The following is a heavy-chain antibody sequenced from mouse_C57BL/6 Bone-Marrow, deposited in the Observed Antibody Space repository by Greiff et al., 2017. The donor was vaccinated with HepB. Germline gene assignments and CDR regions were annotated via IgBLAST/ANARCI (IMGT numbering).Heavy chain of an antibody. CDR3: TRVVYDGYYSYFDY. V-gene: IGHV5-9-1*02. Sequence: EVQGVESGEGLVKPGGSLKLSCAASGFTFSSYAMSWVRQTPEKRLEWVAYISSGGDYIYYSDTVKGRFTISRDNARNTLYLQMSSLKSEDTAMYYCTRVVYDGYYSYFDYWGQGTTLTVSS. J-gene: IGHJ2*01. D-gene: IGHD2-3*01. CDR1: GFTFSSYA. CDR2: ISSGGDYI.